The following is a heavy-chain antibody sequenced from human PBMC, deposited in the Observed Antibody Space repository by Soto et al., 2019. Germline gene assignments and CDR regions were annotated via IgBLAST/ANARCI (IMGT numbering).Heavy chain of an antibody. CDR3: ARQPPGPYYYYYYMDV. Sequence: GESLKISCKGSGYSFTSYWIGWVRQMPGKGLEWMGIIYPGDSDTRYSPSFQGQVTISADKSISTAYLQWSSLKASDTAMYYCARQPPGPYYYYYYMDVWGKGTTVTVSS. CDR1: GYSFTSYW. CDR2: IYPGDSDT. J-gene: IGHJ6*03. V-gene: IGHV5-51*01.